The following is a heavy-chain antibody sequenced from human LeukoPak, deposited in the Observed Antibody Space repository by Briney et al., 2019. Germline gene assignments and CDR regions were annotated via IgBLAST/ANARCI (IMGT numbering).Heavy chain of an antibody. Sequence: GESLEISCKGSGYSFTRYWIGWVRQMPGKGLEWMGIIYPGDSDTRYSPSFQGQVTISADKSISTAYLQWSSLKASDTAMYYCARQPGVRTVTTSATYYYMDVWGKGTTVTVSS. CDR1: GYSFTRYW. CDR2: IYPGDSDT. D-gene: IGHD4-11*01. J-gene: IGHJ6*03. V-gene: IGHV5-51*01. CDR3: ARQPGVRTVTTSATYYYMDV.